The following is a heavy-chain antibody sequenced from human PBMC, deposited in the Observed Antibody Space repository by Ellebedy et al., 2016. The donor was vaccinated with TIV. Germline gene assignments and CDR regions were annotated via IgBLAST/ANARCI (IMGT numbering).Heavy chain of an antibody. CDR3: ARDMAWGNERVNDAFDI. J-gene: IGHJ3*02. CDR2: ISGSSLTL. D-gene: IGHD7-27*01. Sequence: WGSLRLSCTASGFTFTPYSMNWIRQAPGKGLEWVSYISGSSLTLYYADSVKGRFSISSDNSKNSLYLQMNGLRAEDTAVYFCARDMAWGNERVNDAFDIWGHGTLVTVSS. CDR1: GFTFTPYS. V-gene: IGHV3-48*04.